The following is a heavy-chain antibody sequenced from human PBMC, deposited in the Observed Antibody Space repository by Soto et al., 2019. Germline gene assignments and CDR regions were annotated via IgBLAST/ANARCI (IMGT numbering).Heavy chain of an antibody. CDR3: ARLDTDNFADP. V-gene: IGHV4-39*01. D-gene: IGHD1-20*01. J-gene: IGHJ5*02. CDR1: GGSISSSSYY. CDR2: IYYSGST. Sequence: QLQLQESGPGLLKPSETPSLTCTVSGGSISSSSYYWGWIRQPPGKGLEWMGSIYYSGSTYYNPSLRSRLTISVDTSKNQLALRLSSVTAADTDVYYCARLDTDNFADPWGQGTLVTVSS.